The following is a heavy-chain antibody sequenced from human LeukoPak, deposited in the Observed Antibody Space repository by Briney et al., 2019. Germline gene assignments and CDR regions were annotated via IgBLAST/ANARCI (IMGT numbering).Heavy chain of an antibody. V-gene: IGHV1-8*01. J-gene: IGHJ4*02. Sequence: ASVKVSCKASGYTFTSYDINWVRQATGQGLEWMGWMNPNSGNTGYAQKFQGRVTMTRNTSISTAYMELSSLRSEDTAVYYCAKDRDIYYDSSGYHYWGQGTLVTVSS. CDR2: MNPNSGNT. D-gene: IGHD3-22*01. CDR1: GYTFTSYD. CDR3: AKDRDIYYDSSGYHY.